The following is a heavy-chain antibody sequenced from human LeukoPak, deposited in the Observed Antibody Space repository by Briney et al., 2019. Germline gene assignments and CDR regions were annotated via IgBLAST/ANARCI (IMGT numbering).Heavy chain of an antibody. J-gene: IGHJ5*02. CDR3: ARGGYCSGGSCDPLGS. V-gene: IGHV3-7*01. CDR1: GFTFSSYW. CDR2: IKQDGSEK. D-gene: IGHD2-15*01. Sequence: GGSLRLSCAASGFTFSSYWMSWVRQAPGKGLEWVANIKQDGSEKYYVDSVKGRFTISRDNAKNSLYLQMNSLRAEDTAVYYCARGGYCSGGSCDPLGSWGQGTLVTVSS.